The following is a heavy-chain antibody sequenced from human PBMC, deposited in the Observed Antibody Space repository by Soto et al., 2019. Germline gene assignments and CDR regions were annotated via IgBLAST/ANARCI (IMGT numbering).Heavy chain of an antibody. D-gene: IGHD4-17*01. J-gene: IGHJ3*02. CDR3: ARDVENGDYVDAFDI. CDR2: IYYSGST. CDR1: GGSISSYY. Sequence: QVQLQESGPGLVKPSETLSLTCTVSGGSISSYYWSWIRQPPGKGLEWIGYIYYSGSTNYNPSLKSRVTISVDTSKNQFSLKLSSVTAADTAVYYCARDVENGDYVDAFDIWGQGTMVTVSS. V-gene: IGHV4-59*01.